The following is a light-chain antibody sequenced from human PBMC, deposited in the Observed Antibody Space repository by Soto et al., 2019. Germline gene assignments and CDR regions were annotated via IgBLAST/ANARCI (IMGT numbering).Light chain of an antibody. Sequence: VLTQSPATLSLSPGERATLSCRASQTFNNYLAWYQQKPGQAPRLIIYHTSNRATGIPARFSGSGSGTDLTLTISSLEPEDFAVYYCQHRTTWPPITFGQGTRLASK. CDR3: QHRTTWPPIT. CDR1: QTFNNY. CDR2: HTS. J-gene: IGKJ5*01. V-gene: IGKV3-11*01.